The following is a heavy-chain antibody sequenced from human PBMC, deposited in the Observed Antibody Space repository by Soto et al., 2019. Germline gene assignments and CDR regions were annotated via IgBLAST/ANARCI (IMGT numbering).Heavy chain of an antibody. V-gene: IGHV3-30*18. CDR3: AKDKGVFNWATSYFDY. CDR2: ASYDGNNE. J-gene: IGHJ4*02. Sequence: GGSLRLSCAASGFTFSNYAMHWVRQAPGKGLEWVALASYDGNNEYYTDSVKGRFTISRDNSKNTLFLQMNSPRPEDTAVYYCAKDKGVFNWATSYFDYWGQGALVTVSS. D-gene: IGHD1-1*01. CDR1: GFTFSNYA.